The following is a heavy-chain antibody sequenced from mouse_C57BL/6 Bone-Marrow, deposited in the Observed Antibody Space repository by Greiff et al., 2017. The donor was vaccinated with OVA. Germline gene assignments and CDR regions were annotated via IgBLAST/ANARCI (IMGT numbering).Heavy chain of an antibody. D-gene: IGHD1-2*01. Sequence: SGAELVKPGASVKLSCTASGFNIKDYYMHWVKQRTEQGLEWIGRIDPEDGETKYAPKLQGKATLTADTSSNTAYLQLRSLTSADTAVYYCARERVITTDVDYWGQGTTLTVSA. CDR2: IDPEDGET. J-gene: IGHJ2*01. V-gene: IGHV14-2*01. CDR3: ARERVITTDVDY. CDR1: GFNIKDYY.